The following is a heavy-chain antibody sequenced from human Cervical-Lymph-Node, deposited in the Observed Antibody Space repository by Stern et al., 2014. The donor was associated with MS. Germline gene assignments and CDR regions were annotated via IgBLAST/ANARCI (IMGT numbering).Heavy chain of an antibody. J-gene: IGHJ6*02. CDR1: GFTFETYS. D-gene: IGHD4-17*01. CDR2: IHSDSSM. V-gene: IGHV3-21*01. Sequence: EVHLVESGGGLVKPGGSLRLACAASGFTFETYSLNWVRQSPGKGLEWVASIHSDSSMYSAQSVRGRFTVSRDNAKNSLFLQMNSLRAEDTAVYYCARDDYVSIMGLYFYAMDVWGQGTTVIVSS. CDR3: ARDDYVSIMGLYFYAMDV.